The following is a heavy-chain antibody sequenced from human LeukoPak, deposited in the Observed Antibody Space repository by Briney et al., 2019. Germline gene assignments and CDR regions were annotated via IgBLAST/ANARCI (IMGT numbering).Heavy chain of an antibody. CDR2: FDPEDGET. CDR3: ATDRGSPRKGDY. Sequence: ASVKVSCRVSGYTLTELSMHWVRQAPGKGLEWMGGFDPEDGETIYAQKFQGRVTMTEDTSTDTAYMELSSLRSEDTAVYYCATDRGSPRKGDYWGQGTLVTVSS. CDR1: GYTLTELS. V-gene: IGHV1-24*01. D-gene: IGHD5-12*01. J-gene: IGHJ4*02.